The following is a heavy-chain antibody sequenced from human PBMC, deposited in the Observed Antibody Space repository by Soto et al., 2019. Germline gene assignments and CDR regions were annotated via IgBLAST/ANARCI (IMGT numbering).Heavy chain of an antibody. CDR1: SGSISSSNW. V-gene: IGHV4-4*02. Sequence: SETLSLTCAVSSGSISSSNWWSWVRQPPGKGLEWIGEIYHSGSTNYNPSLKSRVTISVDKSKNQFSLKLSSVTAADTAVYYCARLIAVAVFFDYWGQGTLVTVSS. J-gene: IGHJ4*02. CDR2: IYHSGST. D-gene: IGHD6-19*01. CDR3: ARLIAVAVFFDY.